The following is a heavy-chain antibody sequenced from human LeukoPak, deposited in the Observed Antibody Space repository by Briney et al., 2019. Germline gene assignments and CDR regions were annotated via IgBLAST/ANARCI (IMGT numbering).Heavy chain of an antibody. Sequence: SETLSLTCTVSGGSISSSSYYWGWIRQPPGKGLEWIGSIYYSGSTYYNPSLKSRVTISVDTSKNQFSLKLSSVTAADTAVYYCARRGYHDFFPFDYWGQGTLVTVSS. V-gene: IGHV4-39*07. J-gene: IGHJ4*02. CDR3: ARRGYHDFFPFDY. CDR2: IYYSGST. CDR1: GGSISSSSYY. D-gene: IGHD3-3*01.